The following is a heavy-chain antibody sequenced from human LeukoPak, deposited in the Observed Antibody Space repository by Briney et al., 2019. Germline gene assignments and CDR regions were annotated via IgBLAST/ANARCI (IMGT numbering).Heavy chain of an antibody. CDR1: GFTVSSND. J-gene: IGHJ3*02. Sequence: GGSLRLSCAASGFTVSSNDMSWVRQAPGKVLEWVSLLYSGGNTYYADSMRGRLTISRDNSKNTLFLQMNSLRAEDTAVYYCASILRGAIDIWGQGTMVTVSS. CDR3: ASILRGAIDI. V-gene: IGHV3-53*01. CDR2: LYSGGNT.